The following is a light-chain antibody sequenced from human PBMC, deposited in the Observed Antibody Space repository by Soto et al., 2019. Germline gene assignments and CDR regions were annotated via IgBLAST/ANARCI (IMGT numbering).Light chain of an antibody. Sequence: QSALTEPRSVSGSPGPSVTISCTGTSSDVGDYNYVSWYQQHPGKAPKLMTYDVSKRPSGVPDRFSGSKSGNTASLTISGLQAEDEADYYCCSYAGSYVFGTGTKLTVL. V-gene: IGLV2-11*01. CDR3: CSYAGSYV. CDR1: SSDVGDYNY. CDR2: DVS. J-gene: IGLJ1*01.